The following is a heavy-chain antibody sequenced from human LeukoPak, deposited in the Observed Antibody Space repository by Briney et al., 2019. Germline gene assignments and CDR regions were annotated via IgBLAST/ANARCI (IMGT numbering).Heavy chain of an antibody. CDR1: QFIFRDYW. CDR3: ATDGSSFDY. J-gene: IGHJ4*02. CDR2: INKDGSEK. Sequence: PGGSLRLSCAASQFIFRDYWMSWVRQAPGMGLEWVANINKDGSEKYYVGSVKGRFTISRDNAKNSLFLEMNSLRAEDTAVYYCATDGSSFDYWGQGTLVTVSS. V-gene: IGHV3-7*01. D-gene: IGHD2-15*01.